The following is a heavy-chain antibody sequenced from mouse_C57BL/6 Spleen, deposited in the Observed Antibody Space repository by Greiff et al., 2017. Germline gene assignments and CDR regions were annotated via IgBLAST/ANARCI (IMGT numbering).Heavy chain of an antibody. CDR1: GYTFTSYW. Sequence: VQLQQPGAELVMPGASVKLSCKASGYTFTSYWMHWVKQRPGQGLEWIGEIDPSDSYTNYNQKFKGKFTLTVDKSSSTAYMQLSSLTSEDSAVYYCARKPLLDYFDYWGQGTTLTVSS. D-gene: IGHD6-1*01. V-gene: IGHV1-69*01. CDR3: ARKPLLDYFDY. J-gene: IGHJ2*01. CDR2: IDPSDSYT.